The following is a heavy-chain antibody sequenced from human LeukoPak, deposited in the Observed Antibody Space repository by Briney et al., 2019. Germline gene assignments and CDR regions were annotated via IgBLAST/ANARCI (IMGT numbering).Heavy chain of an antibody. D-gene: IGHD3-10*01. J-gene: IGHJ4*02. CDR1: GFTFSSYE. Sequence: PGGSLRLSCAASGFTFSSYEMNWVRQAPGKGLEWISSITRSSSYIYYADSVKGRFTISRDTAKNSLYLQMNSLRAEDTAVYYCARDLGGSGSYYKVFDSWGQGTLVTVSS. CDR2: ITRSSSYI. CDR3: ARDLGGSGSYYKVFDS. V-gene: IGHV3-21*01.